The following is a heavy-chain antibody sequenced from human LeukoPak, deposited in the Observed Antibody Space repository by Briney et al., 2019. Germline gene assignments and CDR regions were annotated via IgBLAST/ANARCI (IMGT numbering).Heavy chain of an antibody. CDR3: ARHPRDGATTYFDY. J-gene: IGHJ4*02. CDR1: GGSISSDTYY. Sequence: SETLSLTCTVSGGSISSDTYYWGWIRQPPGKGLEWIGSVYYSGSTYYNPSLKSRVTISVDTSKNQLSLKVTSVTAADTAVYYCARHPRDGATTYFDYWGREPWSLSPQ. D-gene: IGHD5-24*01. CDR2: VYYSGST. V-gene: IGHV4-39*01.